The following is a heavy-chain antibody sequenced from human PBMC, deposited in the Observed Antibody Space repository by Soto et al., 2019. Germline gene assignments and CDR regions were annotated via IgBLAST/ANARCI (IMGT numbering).Heavy chain of an antibody. J-gene: IGHJ6*02. CDR3: AREGYDILTGAPYYYYGMDV. V-gene: IGHV1-18*01. Sequence: ASVKVSCKASGYTFTSYGISWVRQAPGQGLEWMGWISAYNGNTNYAQKLQGRVTMTTDTSTSTAYMELRSLRSDDTAVYYCAREGYDILTGAPYYYYGMDVWGQGTTVTVS. CDR1: GYTFTSYG. D-gene: IGHD3-9*01. CDR2: ISAYNGNT.